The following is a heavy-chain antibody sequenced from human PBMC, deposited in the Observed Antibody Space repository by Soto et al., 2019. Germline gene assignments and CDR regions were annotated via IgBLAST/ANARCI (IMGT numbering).Heavy chain of an antibody. CDR3: VKDESINWYSGHFRH. J-gene: IGHJ1*01. Sequence: GGSLRLSCAASGFTFDDYAMHWVRQVPGKGLEWVSGINWNSGSIGYADSVKGRFAISRDNAKNSLHLQMNSLRAEDSAFYYCVKDESINWYSGHFRHWGQGTLVTVSS. V-gene: IGHV3-9*01. CDR1: GFTFDDYA. CDR2: INWNSGSI. D-gene: IGHD6-13*01.